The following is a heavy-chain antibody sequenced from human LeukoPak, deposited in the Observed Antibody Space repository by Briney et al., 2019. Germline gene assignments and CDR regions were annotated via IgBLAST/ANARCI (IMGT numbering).Heavy chain of an antibody. Sequence: RHGESLKISCKGGGYSFTNYWIVWVRQMPGKGLEWMGVIYYDDSETQYSPSFQGQVTISADKSISTAYLQWSSLKASDTAMYYCARLAPDYYGSGTYPWYFDLWGRGTLVTVSS. CDR2: IYYDDSET. V-gene: IGHV5-51*01. CDR1: GYSFTNYW. CDR3: ARLAPDYYGSGTYPWYFDL. D-gene: IGHD3-10*01. J-gene: IGHJ2*01.